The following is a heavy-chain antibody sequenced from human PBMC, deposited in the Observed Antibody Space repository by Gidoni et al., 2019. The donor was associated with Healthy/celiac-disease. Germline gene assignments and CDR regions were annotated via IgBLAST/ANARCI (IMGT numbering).Heavy chain of an antibody. CDR2: ISGIGGST. D-gene: IGHD3-10*01. CDR3: AKDLSGVLLWFGVSRGFDY. J-gene: IGHJ4*02. Sequence: EVQLLESGGGWERPGGSLRRSFAASGFAFSIYAMRWVLQAPGKGVGWVSAISGIGGSTYYADSVKGRFNISIDNSKNTLYLQMNSLRAEDTAVYYCAKDLSGVLLWFGVSRGFDYWGQGTLVTVSS. CDR1: GFAFSIYA. V-gene: IGHV3-23*01.